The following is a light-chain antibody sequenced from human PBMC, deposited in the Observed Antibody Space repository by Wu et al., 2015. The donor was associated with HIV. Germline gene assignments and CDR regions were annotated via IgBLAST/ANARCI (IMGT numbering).Light chain of an antibody. CDR2: GVS. CDR1: QGISSY. Sequence: DIQLTQSPSFLSASVGDRVTITCRASQGISSYLAWYQQKPGKAPKLLIYGVSTLQSGVPSRFSGSGSGTDFTLTISSLQPEDFASYYCQQLNSYPWTFGQGTKVEIK. CDR3: QQLNSYPWT. J-gene: IGKJ1*01. V-gene: IGKV1-9*01.